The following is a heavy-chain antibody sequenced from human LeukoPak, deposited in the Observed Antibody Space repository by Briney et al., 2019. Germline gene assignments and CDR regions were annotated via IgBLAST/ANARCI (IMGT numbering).Heavy chain of an antibody. Sequence: GGSLRLSCAASGFTFSSYTMSWVRQAPGKGLEWVSAISGSGGSTYYPDSVKGRFTISRDNSKHTLYLQMNSLRAEDTAVYYCAKGRSGYDCVWFDPWGQGTLVTVSS. CDR3: AKGRSGYDCVWFDP. CDR1: GFTFSSYT. J-gene: IGHJ5*02. D-gene: IGHD5-12*01. CDR2: ISGSGGST. V-gene: IGHV3-23*01.